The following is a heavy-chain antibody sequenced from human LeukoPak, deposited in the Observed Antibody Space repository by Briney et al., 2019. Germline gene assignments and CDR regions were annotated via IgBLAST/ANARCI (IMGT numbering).Heavy chain of an antibody. CDR3: AKLFGGWYSSGWYGDY. D-gene: IGHD6-19*01. J-gene: IGHJ4*02. V-gene: IGHV3-33*06. Sequence: GRSLRLSCAASGFTFSSYGMHWVRQAPGKGLEWVAVIWYDGSNKYYADSVKGRFTISRDNSKNTLYLQMNSLRAEDTAVYYCAKLFGGWYSSGWYGDYWGQGTLVPVSS. CDR1: GFTFSSYG. CDR2: IWYDGSNK.